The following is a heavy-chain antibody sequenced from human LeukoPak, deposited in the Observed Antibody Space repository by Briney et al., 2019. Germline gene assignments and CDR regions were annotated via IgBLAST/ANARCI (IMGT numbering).Heavy chain of an antibody. CDR2: INPNSGGT. D-gene: IGHD2-8*01. J-gene: IGHJ3*02. Sequence: ASVKVSFKASGYTFTGYYMHWVRQAPGQGLEWMGWINPNSGGTNYAQKFQGRVTMTRDTSISTAYMELSRLRSDDTAVYYCARGQQNGYCTNGVCYRGAFDIWGQGTMVTVSS. CDR3: ARGQQNGYCTNGVCYRGAFDI. V-gene: IGHV1-2*02. CDR1: GYTFTGYY.